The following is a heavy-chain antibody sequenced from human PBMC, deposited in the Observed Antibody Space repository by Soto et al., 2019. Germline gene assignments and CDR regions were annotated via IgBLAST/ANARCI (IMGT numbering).Heavy chain of an antibody. CDR3: ARDLSAAGTGYYYYGMDV. CDR2: ISYDGSNK. J-gene: IGHJ6*02. D-gene: IGHD6-13*01. CDR1: GFTFSSYA. Sequence: GGSLRLSCAASGFTFSSYAMHWVRQAPGEGLEWVAAISYDGSNKYYADSVKGRFTTSRDNSKNTLYLQMNSLRAEDTAVYYCARDLSAAGTGYYYYGMDVWGQGTTVTVSS. V-gene: IGHV3-30-3*01.